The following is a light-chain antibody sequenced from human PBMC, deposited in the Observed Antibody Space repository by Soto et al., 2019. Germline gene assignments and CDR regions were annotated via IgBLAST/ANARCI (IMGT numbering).Light chain of an antibody. CDR2: GAS. J-gene: IGKJ2*02. V-gene: IGKV3-11*01. CDR3: QHRGKWPRT. CDR1: QSVSSY. Sequence: EIVLTQSPATLSLSPGERATLSCRASQSVSSYLAWYQQKPGQAPRLLIYGASNRATDIPARFSGSGSGTEFTLIISSLEPEDFAVYYCQHRGKWPRTFGQGTKLEI.